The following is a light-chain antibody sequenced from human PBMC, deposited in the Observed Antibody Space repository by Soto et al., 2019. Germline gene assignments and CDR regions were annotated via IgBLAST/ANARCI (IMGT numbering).Light chain of an antibody. Sequence: AIQMTQSPSSLSASVGDRVAITCRASQGIRNNLGWYQQKPWKAPKLLIYAASSLQSGVPSRFSSSGSCTDFTLTISSLQPEDFATYFCLQDYNYPYTFGQGTKLEIK. CDR3: LQDYNYPYT. CDR1: QGIRNN. V-gene: IGKV1-6*01. J-gene: IGKJ2*01. CDR2: AAS.